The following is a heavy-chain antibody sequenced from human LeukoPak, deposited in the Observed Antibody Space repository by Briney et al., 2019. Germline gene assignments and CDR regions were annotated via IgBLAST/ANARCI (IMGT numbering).Heavy chain of an antibody. CDR2: INSDGSST. V-gene: IGHV3-74*01. D-gene: IGHD5-18*01. J-gene: IGHJ6*02. CDR1: GFTFSSYW. Sequence: GGSLRLFCAASGFTFSSYWMHWVRHAPGKGLVWVSRINSDGSSTSYADSVKGRFTISRDNAKNTLYLQMNSLRAEDTAVYYCARGLRGYSYGPRPYYGMDVWGQGTTVTVSS. CDR3: ARGLRGYSYGPRPYYGMDV.